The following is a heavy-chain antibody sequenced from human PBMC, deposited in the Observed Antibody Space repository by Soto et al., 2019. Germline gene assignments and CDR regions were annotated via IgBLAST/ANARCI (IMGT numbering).Heavy chain of an antibody. CDR3: ARDYYGSGSYGGYNWFDP. CDR2: IIPIFGTA. V-gene: IGHV1-69*13. CDR1: GGTFSSYA. Sequence: SVKVSCKASGGTFSSYAISWVRQAPGQGLEWMGGIIPIFGTANYAQKFQGRVTITADESTSTAYMELSSLRSEDTAVYYCARDYYGSGSYGGYNWFDPWGQGTLVTVSS. D-gene: IGHD3-10*01. J-gene: IGHJ5*02.